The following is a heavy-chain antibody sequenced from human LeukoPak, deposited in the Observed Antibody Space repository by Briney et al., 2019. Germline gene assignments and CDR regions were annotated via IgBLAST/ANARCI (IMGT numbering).Heavy chain of an antibody. CDR1: GFTFSSYS. D-gene: IGHD2-15*01. Sequence: GGSLRLSCAASGFTFSSYSMNWVRQAPGKGLEWVSSISSSSSYIYYADSVKGRFTISRDNAKSSLYLQMDSLRAEDTAVYYCARDFGSGSSYCDYWGQGTLVTVSS. CDR2: ISSSSSYI. J-gene: IGHJ4*02. V-gene: IGHV3-21*01. CDR3: ARDFGSGSSYCDY.